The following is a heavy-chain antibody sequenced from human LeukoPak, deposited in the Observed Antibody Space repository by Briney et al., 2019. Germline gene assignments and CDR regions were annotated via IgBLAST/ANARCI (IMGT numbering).Heavy chain of an antibody. CDR2: IYYSGST. J-gene: IGHJ4*02. CDR1: GGSISSYY. Sequence: PSETLSLTCTVSGGSISSYYWSWIRQPPGKGLEWIGYIYYSGSTNYNPSLKSRVTISVDTSKNQFSLKLSSVTAADTAVYYCARVTLDFWSGYPTFDYWGQGTLVTVSS. V-gene: IGHV4-59*01. CDR3: ARVTLDFWSGYPTFDY. D-gene: IGHD3-3*01.